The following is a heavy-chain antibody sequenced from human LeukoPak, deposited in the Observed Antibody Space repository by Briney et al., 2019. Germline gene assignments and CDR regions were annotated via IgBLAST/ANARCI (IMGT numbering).Heavy chain of an antibody. CDR1: GYTLTELS. V-gene: IGHV1-24*01. D-gene: IGHD1-26*01. CDR3: ATLVLNRRELLPPPFDY. Sequence: ASVKVSCKVSGYTLTELSMHWVRQAPGKGLEWMGGFDPEDGETIYAQKFQGRIIMTENTSTDTAHMELSRMRSEETAVYYCATLVLNRRELLPPPFDYWGQGTLVTVSS. CDR2: FDPEDGET. J-gene: IGHJ4*02.